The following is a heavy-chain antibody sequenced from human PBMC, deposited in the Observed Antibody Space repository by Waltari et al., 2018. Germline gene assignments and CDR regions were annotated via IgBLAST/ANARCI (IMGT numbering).Heavy chain of an antibody. J-gene: IGHJ3*01. CDR2: MLSNGAT. D-gene: IGHD5-12*01. V-gene: IGHV4-39*02. CDR3: ATYIGASIGTAAFDV. Sequence: WTRTPAGQGLDWIGMMLSNGATYSRPSLKSRFTVSRDTSKNHLALTLGSVTAADTAVYYCATYIGASIGTAAFDVWGQGTMVTVSS.